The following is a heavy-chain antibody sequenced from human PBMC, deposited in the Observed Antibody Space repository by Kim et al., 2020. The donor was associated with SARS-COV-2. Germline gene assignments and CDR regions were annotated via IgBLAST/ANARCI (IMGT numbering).Heavy chain of an antibody. CDR2: IYHSGST. CDR1: GYSISSGYY. Sequence: SETLSLTCTVSGYSISSGYYWGWIRQPPGKGLEWIGSIYHSGSTYYNPSLKSRVTISVDTSKNQFSLKLSSVTAADTAVYYCARVRPNWDDILTGYYKGVNWFDPWGQGTLVTVSS. V-gene: IGHV4-38-2*02. J-gene: IGHJ5*02. CDR3: ARVRPNWDDILTGYYKGVNWFDP. D-gene: IGHD3-9*01.